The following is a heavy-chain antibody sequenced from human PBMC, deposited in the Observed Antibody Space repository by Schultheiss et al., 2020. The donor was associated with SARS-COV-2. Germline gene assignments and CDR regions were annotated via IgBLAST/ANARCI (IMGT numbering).Heavy chain of an antibody. CDR1: GFTFSSYA. CDR3: ARDRSWNALSGGMDV. V-gene: IGHV3-21*05. J-gene: IGHJ6*02. D-gene: IGHD1-1*01. Sequence: GGSLRLSCAASGFTFSSYAMHWVRQAPGKGLEWVSYISSSSSYTNYADSVKGRFTISRDNAKNSLYLQMNSLRAEDTAVYYCARDRSWNALSGGMDVWGQGTTVTVSS. CDR2: ISSSSSYT.